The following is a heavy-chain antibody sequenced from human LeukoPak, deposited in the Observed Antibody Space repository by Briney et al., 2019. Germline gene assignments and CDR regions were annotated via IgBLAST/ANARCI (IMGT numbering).Heavy chain of an antibody. J-gene: IGHJ3*02. CDR2: ISGSGGNT. CDR3: ARGLSLSVYLHAFDI. D-gene: IGHD3-22*01. V-gene: IGHV3-23*01. CDR1: GFTFSSYA. Sequence: PGGSLRLSCAASGFTFSSYAMSWVRQAPGKGLEWVSAISGSGGNTYYADSVKGRFTISRDNSKNTLYLQMNSLRGEDTAVYFCARGLSLSVYLHAFDIWGQGTILTVSS.